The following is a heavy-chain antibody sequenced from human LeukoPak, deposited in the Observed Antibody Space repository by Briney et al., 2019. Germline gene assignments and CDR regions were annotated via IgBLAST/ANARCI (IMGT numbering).Heavy chain of an antibody. CDR3: ARVITMIRGLNPYMDV. CDR1: GYTFTSYG. V-gene: IGHV1-18*01. Sequence: ASVKVSCKASGYTFTSYGISWVRQAPGQGLEWMGWISAYNGNINYAQKLQGRVTMTKDTSTSTAYMELRSLRSDDTAVYYCARVITMIRGLNPYMDVWGKGTTVTISS. D-gene: IGHD3-10*01. J-gene: IGHJ6*03. CDR2: ISAYNGNI.